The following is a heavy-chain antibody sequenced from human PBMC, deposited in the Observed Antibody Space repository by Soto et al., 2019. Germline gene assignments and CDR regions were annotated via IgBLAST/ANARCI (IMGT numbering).Heavy chain of an antibody. CDR1: GGSISSGDYY. Sequence: QVQLQESGPGLVKPSQTLSLTCTVSGGSISSGDYYWSWIRQPPGKGLEWIGYIYFSGSTYYNPSLKGRLTISVDTSKNQFSLRLRSVNAADTAVYYCAREGVVSAVMRSNWFDPWGQGTLVTVSS. CDR2: IYFSGST. V-gene: IGHV4-30-4*01. CDR3: AREGVVSAVMRSNWFDP. J-gene: IGHJ5*02. D-gene: IGHD2-2*01.